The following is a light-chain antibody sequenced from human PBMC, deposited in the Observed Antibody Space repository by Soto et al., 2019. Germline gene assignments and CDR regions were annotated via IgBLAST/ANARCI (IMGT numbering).Light chain of an antibody. CDR1: QSISSY. CDR2: AAS. V-gene: IGKV1-39*01. CDR3: QQCYSTPRDT. J-gene: IGKJ2*01. Sequence: DIQMTQSPSSLSASVGDRVTITCRASQSISSYLNWYQQKPGKAPKLMIYAASSFQSGVPSRFSGSGSGTDFTITISSLRPEDFATYYCQQCYSTPRDTFGQGTKLDIK.